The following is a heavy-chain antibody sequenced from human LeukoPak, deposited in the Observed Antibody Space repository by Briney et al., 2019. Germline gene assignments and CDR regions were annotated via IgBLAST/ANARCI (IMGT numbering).Heavy chain of an antibody. CDR1: GFTFSSYE. Sequence: PGGSLTLSCAPSGFTFSSYEMNWVRQAPGKGLEWVSYISSSGSTIYYADSVKGRFTISRDNANNSLYLQMNSLRAEDTAVYYCARMGMVRGALYYWGQGTLVTVSS. V-gene: IGHV3-48*03. CDR3: ARMGMVRGALYY. CDR2: ISSSGSTI. D-gene: IGHD3-10*01. J-gene: IGHJ4*02.